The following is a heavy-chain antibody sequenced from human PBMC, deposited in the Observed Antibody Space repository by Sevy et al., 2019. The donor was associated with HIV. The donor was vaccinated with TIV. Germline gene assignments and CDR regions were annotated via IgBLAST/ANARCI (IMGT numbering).Heavy chain of an antibody. J-gene: IGHJ6*02. CDR2: ISYDGSNK. V-gene: IGHV3-30-3*01. Sequence: GGSLRLSCAASGFTFSSYAMHWVRQAPGKGLEWVAVISYDGSNKYYADSVKGRFTISRDNSKNTLYLQMNSLRAEDTAGYYCARGGYCSSTSCYRDYYYYGMDVWGQGTTVTVSS. CDR1: GFTFSSYA. D-gene: IGHD2-2*02. CDR3: ARGGYCSSTSCYRDYYYYGMDV.